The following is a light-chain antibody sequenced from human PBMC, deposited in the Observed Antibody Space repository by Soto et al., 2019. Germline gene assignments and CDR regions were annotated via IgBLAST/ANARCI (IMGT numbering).Light chain of an antibody. Sequence: DIQMTQSPSTLSASVGDRVTITCRASQSIRSWLAWYQQKPGKAPKLLIYKASSLESGVPSRFSGSESGTEFTLTISSLQPDDSATYYCQRYNSYWTFGQGTKVEIK. J-gene: IGKJ1*01. CDR2: KAS. CDR3: QRYNSYWT. CDR1: QSIRSW. V-gene: IGKV1-5*03.